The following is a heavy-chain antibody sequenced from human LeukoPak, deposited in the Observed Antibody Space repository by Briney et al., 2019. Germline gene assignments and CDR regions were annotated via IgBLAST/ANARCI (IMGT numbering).Heavy chain of an antibody. CDR1: DYTFSNYG. CDR3: ARGFPPRRNYDRNGYYSYYFDH. Sequence: RASVKVSCKASDYTFSNYGISWVRQAPGQGLEWMGWISAYNGNTKYAQKFQGRVTMTTDTSTSTAYMEVRSLRSDDTAVYYCARGFPPRRNYDRNGYYSYYFDHWGQGTLVTVSS. J-gene: IGHJ4*02. CDR2: ISAYNGNT. D-gene: IGHD3-22*01. V-gene: IGHV1-18*01.